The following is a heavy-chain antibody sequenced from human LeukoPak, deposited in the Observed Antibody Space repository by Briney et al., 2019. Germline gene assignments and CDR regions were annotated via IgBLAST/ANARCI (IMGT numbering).Heavy chain of an antibody. V-gene: IGHV4-39*01. CDR2: IYYSGST. D-gene: IGHD2-15*01. CDR1: GGSISSSSYY. Sequence: TSETLSLTCTVSGGSISSSSYYWGWIRQPPGKGLEWIGSIYYSGSTYYNPSLKSRVTVSVDTSKNQFSLKLSSVTAADTAVYYCARLGCSGGSCYAGYHYYYYYMDVWGKGTTVTISS. J-gene: IGHJ6*03. CDR3: ARLGCSGGSCYAGYHYYYYYMDV.